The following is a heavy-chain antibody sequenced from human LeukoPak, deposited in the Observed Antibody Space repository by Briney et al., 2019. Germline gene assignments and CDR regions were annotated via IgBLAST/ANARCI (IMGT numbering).Heavy chain of an antibody. Sequence: GGSLRLSCAASGFNFGIYWMSWVRQAPGKGLEWVAHIKEDGSAKYYVDSVKGRFTISRENAKNSVYLQMNSPRAEDTAVYYCARECGGDCYSDYWGQGTLVTVSS. CDR3: ARECGGDCYSDY. CDR1: GFNFGIYW. J-gene: IGHJ4*02. V-gene: IGHV3-7*01. D-gene: IGHD2-21*02. CDR2: IKEDGSAK.